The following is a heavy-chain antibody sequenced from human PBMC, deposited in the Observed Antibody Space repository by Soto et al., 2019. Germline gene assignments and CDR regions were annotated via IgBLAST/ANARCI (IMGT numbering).Heavy chain of an antibody. CDR1: GYTFSSYA. V-gene: IGHV1-3*01. CDR3: ERDTRDGTFDF. Sequence: GASLKVSCKASGYTFSSYAMHWLRQAPGQRLQWMGWINAGYGNTKSSQKFQDRVTISRDTSASTAYMELTSLRSEDPAVYYCERDTRDGTFDFWGQGTMVTVYS. CDR2: INAGYGNT. D-gene: IGHD1-1*01. J-gene: IGHJ4*02.